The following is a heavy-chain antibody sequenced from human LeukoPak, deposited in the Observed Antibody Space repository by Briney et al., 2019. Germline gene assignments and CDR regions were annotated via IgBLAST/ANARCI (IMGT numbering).Heavy chain of an antibody. CDR2: INHRGTT. Sequence: SETLSPTCAVSGGSISSYFWSWVRQPPGKGLEWIGYINHRGTTKSNPSLKSRVTMSLDASKSQVSLILNSVTAADTAIYYCAKDRSGSYYTFDVWGQGTVVTVSS. D-gene: IGHD1-26*01. V-gene: IGHV4-59*01. J-gene: IGHJ3*01. CDR3: AKDRSGSYYTFDV. CDR1: GGSISSYF.